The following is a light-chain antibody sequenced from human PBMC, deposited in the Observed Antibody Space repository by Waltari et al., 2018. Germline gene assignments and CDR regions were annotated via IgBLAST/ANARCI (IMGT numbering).Light chain of an antibody. CDR1: SSDVGGYNY. J-gene: IGLJ6*01. CDR3: SSYTSSSV. V-gene: IGLV2-14*03. CDR2: DVS. Sequence: QSALTQPASVSGSPGQSITISCTGTSSDVGGYNYVSWYQQHPGKAPKLMIYDVSNRPSGVSNLFSGSKSGNTASLTISGLQAEDEADYYCSSYTSSSVFGSGTKVTVL.